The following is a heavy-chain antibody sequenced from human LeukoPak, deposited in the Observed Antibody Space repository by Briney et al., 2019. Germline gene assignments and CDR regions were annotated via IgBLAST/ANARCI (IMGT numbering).Heavy chain of an antibody. CDR1: GFSFSTYG. Sequence: PGGSLRLSCAASGFSFSTYGMSWIRQAPGKGLEWVSYISSSGSTIYYADSVKGRFTISRDNAKNSLYLQMNSLRAEDTAVYYCARSEYYYDSSGYSFDAFDIWGQGTMVTVSS. CDR3: ARSEYYYDSSGYSFDAFDI. D-gene: IGHD3-22*01. V-gene: IGHV3-11*01. J-gene: IGHJ3*02. CDR2: ISSSGSTI.